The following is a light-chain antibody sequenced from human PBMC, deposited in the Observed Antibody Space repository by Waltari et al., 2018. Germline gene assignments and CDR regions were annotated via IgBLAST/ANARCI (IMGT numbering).Light chain of an antibody. CDR1: RSDVGGYNH. CDR3: CSFTSRSTWV. CDR2: DVS. V-gene: IGLV2-14*01. J-gene: IGLJ3*02. Sequence: QSALTQPASVSGSPGQSITLSCTGNRSDVGGYNHVSWYQQHPGKVPKLLIFDVSNRPSGVSNRFSGSKSGNTASLTISGLQAEDESDYYCCSFTSRSTWVFGGGTKLTVL.